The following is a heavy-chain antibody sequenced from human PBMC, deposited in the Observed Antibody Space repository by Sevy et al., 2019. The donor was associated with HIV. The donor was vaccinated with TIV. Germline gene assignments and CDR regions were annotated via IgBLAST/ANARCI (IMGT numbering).Heavy chain of an antibody. Sequence: GGSLRLSCTASGFTFSTYGMHWVRQAPGKGLEGVALIWYDGSNEYYADSVKGRFTISRDNPKNTLYLQMNSLRAEDTAVYYCARDVLPHYYGSGTDVWGQGTMVTVSS. J-gene: IGHJ3*01. D-gene: IGHD3-10*01. V-gene: IGHV3-33*01. CDR3: ARDVLPHYYGSGTDV. CDR1: GFTFSTYG. CDR2: IWYDGSNE.